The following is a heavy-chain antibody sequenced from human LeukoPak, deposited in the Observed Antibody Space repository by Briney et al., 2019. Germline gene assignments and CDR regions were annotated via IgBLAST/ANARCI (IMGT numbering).Heavy chain of an antibody. CDR3: ARDGEYGTGSYYRGSFDY. V-gene: IGHV1-2*02. D-gene: IGHD3-10*01. CDR2: IHPRSGDT. CDR1: GYSFTAFY. Sequence: GSVTVSCKASGYSFTAFYIHWVRQAPGQGLEWMGWIHPRSGDTRYAQKFQGRVTMAGDTSISTVYMDLSSLGSDDTAVYYCARDGEYGTGSYYRGSFDYWGQGILVTVSS. J-gene: IGHJ4*02.